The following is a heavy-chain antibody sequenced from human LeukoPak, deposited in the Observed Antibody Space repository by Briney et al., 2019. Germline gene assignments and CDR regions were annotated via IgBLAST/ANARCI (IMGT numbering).Heavy chain of an antibody. CDR3: ARERKNYDILTGYISGRYFDY. Sequence: GGSLRLSCAASGFTFSSYAMSWVRQAPGKGLEWVSAISGSGGSTYYADSVKGRFTISRDNSKNTLYLQMNSLRAEDTAVYYCARERKNYDILTGYISGRYFDYWGQGTLVTVSS. J-gene: IGHJ4*02. CDR2: ISGSGGST. D-gene: IGHD3-9*01. CDR1: GFTFSSYA. V-gene: IGHV3-23*01.